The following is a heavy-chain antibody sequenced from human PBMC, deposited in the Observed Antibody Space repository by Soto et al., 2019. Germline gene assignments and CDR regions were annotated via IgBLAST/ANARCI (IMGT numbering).Heavy chain of an antibody. Sequence: ASVKVSCKASGYTFTSYGISWVRQAPGQGLEWMGWISAYNGNTKYAQKFQGRVTITRDTSASTAYMELSSLRSEDTAVYYCARDYGSGSYYNEYYGMDVWGQGTTVTVSS. CDR3: ARDYGSGSYYNEYYGMDV. CDR2: ISAYNGNT. CDR1: GYTFTSYG. J-gene: IGHJ6*02. V-gene: IGHV1-18*01. D-gene: IGHD3-10*01.